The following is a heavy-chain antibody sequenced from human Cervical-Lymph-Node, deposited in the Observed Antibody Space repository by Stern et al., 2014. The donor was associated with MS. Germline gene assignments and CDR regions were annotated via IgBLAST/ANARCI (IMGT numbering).Heavy chain of an antibody. D-gene: IGHD6-13*01. CDR2: INPLFGTT. J-gene: IGHJ4*02. CDR3: VRDQGGIAAT. V-gene: IGHV1-69*01. CDR1: GGTFSTIE. Sequence: QVKLVQSGAEVKKPGSSMKVSCKASGGTFSTIEISWVRQAPGQGLEWLGGINPLFGTTHYAQKVQGRATIVADESTNTVNMKLSSLRSEDTAVYYCVRDQGGIAATWGQGTQVTVSS.